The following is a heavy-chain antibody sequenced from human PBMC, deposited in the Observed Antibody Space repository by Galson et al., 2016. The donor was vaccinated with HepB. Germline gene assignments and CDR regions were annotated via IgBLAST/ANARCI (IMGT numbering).Heavy chain of an antibody. CDR2: MYYGGTT. D-gene: IGHD4-17*01. Sequence: SLTCTVFGDSISSGDHYWSWIRQPPGKGLEWIAYMYYGGTTHYNPSLKSRVTMSADTSKNQFSLKLNSVTAADTAVYYCARVFLRGTTVKFDYWGQGTLVTVSS. J-gene: IGHJ4*02. CDR1: GDSISSGDHY. V-gene: IGHV4-30-4*01. CDR3: ARVFLRGTTVKFDY.